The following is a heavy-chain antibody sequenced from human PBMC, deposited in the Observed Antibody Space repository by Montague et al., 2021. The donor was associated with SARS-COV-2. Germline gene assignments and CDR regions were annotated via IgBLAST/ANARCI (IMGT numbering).Heavy chain of an antibody. D-gene: IGHD2-2*02. Sequence: TLSLTCTVSGGSISSGGYYGSWLRQHPGKGLEWIGYIYYSGSTYYNPSLKSRVTISVDTSKNQFSLKLSSVTAADTAVYYCARADFYADCSSTSCYMRGDAFDIWGQGTMVTVSS. CDR2: IYYSGST. J-gene: IGHJ3*02. CDR1: GGSISSGGYY. V-gene: IGHV4-31*03. CDR3: ARADFYADCSSTSCYMRGDAFDI.